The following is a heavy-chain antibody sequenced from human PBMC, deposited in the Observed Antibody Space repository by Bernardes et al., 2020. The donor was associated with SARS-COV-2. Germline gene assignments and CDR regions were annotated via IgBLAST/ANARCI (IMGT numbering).Heavy chain of an antibody. Sequence: SETLSLTCAVSGASITSSNWWSWVRQPPGKGLEWIGEVYHGGSTNYNPSLRSRLTMSVDKSKNQFSLKLSSVTAADTAVYYCAILTGYYSLYYFDYWGQGTLVTVSS. D-gene: IGHD3-9*01. CDR2: VYHGGST. J-gene: IGHJ4*02. CDR1: GASITSSNW. CDR3: AILTGYYSLYYFDY. V-gene: IGHV4-4*02.